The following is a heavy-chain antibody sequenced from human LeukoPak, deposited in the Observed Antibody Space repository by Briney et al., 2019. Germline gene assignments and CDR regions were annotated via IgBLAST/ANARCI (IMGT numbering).Heavy chain of an antibody. D-gene: IGHD5-12*01. CDR1: GGSISSGGYY. J-gene: IGHJ4*02. CDR2: IYYSGST. V-gene: IGHV4-61*08. Sequence: SETLSLTCTVSGGSISSGGYYWSWIRQPPGKGLEWIGYIYYSGSTNYNPSLKSRVTISVDTSKNQFSLKLSSVTAADTAVYYCARGTDNVAHDYWGQGTLVTVSS. CDR3: ARGTDNVAHDY.